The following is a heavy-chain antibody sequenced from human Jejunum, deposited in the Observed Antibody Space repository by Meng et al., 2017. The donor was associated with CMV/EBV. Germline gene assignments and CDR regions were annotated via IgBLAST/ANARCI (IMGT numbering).Heavy chain of an antibody. D-gene: IGHD2-8*02. CDR3: ARDPGGSSPVFDY. Sequence: QVQVVQSGADVKNPGASVKVSCRASGYSFTDYYIHWVRQAPEQGLEWMGWISPNTGATNFAQNFQGRVTMTRDTSVSATYMELSSLTSDDTAVYFCARDPGGSSPVFDYWGQGTLVTVSS. J-gene: IGHJ4*01. V-gene: IGHV1-2*02. CDR2: ISPNTGAT. CDR1: GYSFTDYY.